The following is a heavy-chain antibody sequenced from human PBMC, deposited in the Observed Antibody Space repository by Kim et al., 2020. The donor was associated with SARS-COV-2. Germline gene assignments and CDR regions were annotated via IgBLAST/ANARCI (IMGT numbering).Heavy chain of an antibody. CDR2: IYYSGST. D-gene: IGHD3-16*01. CDR3: ARHGAWGSYYYYYGMDV. J-gene: IGHJ6*02. V-gene: IGHV4-39*01. CDR1: GGSISSSSYY. Sequence: SETLSLTCTVSGGSISSSSYYWGWIRQPPGKGLEWIGSIYYSGSTYYNPSLKSRVTISVDTSKNQFSLKLSSVTAADTAVYYCARHGAWGSYYYYYGMDVWGQGTTVTVSS.